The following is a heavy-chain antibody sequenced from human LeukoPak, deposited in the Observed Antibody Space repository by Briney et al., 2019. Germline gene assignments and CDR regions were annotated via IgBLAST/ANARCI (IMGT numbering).Heavy chain of an antibody. V-gene: IGHV3-7*01. J-gene: IGHJ4*02. Sequence: GESLKISCAASGFTFSSYWMSWVRQAPGKGLEWVANIKQDGSEKYYVDSVKGRFTISRDNAKNSLYLQMNSLRAEDTAVYYCARVESGDYFDYWGQGTLVTVSS. D-gene: IGHD2-15*01. CDR1: GFTFSSYW. CDR3: ARVESGDYFDY. CDR2: IKQDGSEK.